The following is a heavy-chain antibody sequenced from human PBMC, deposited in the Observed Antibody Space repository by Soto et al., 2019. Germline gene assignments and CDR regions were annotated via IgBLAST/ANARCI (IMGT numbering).Heavy chain of an antibody. D-gene: IGHD2-2*01. CDR1: GFTFSSYA. CDR2: ISGSGGST. CDR3: AKGYCSSTSCYASAFDI. J-gene: IGHJ3*02. Sequence: GGSLRLSCAASGFTFSSYAMSWVRQAPGKGLEWVSAISGSGGSTYYADSVKGRFTISRDNSKNTLYLQMNSLRAEDTAVYYCAKGYCSSTSCYASAFDIWGQVTMVTVSS. V-gene: IGHV3-23*01.